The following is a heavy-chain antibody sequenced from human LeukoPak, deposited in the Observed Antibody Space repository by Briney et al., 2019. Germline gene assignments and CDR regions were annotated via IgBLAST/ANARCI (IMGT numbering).Heavy chain of an antibody. V-gene: IGHV4-59*01. Sequence: SETLSLTCTVSGGSIGSYYWSWIRQPPGKGLEWIGYIYYSGSTNYNPSLKSRVTISVDTSKNQFSLKLSSVTAADTAVYYCAREDDSSGYYYVDYWGQGTLVTVSS. D-gene: IGHD3-22*01. CDR1: GGSIGSYY. CDR3: AREDDSSGYYYVDY. CDR2: IYYSGST. J-gene: IGHJ4*02.